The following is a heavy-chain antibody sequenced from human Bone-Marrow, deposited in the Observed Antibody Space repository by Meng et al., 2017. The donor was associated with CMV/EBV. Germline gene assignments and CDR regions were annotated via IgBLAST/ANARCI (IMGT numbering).Heavy chain of an antibody. D-gene: IGHD3-3*01. CDR3: ARHRQYDFWSGYFQVGDMDV. V-gene: IGHV5-51*01. CDR1: GYSFTSYW. Sequence: GESLKISCKGSGYSFTSYWIGWVRQMPGKGLEWMGIIYPGDSDTRYSPSFQGQVTISADKSISTAYLQWSSLKASDTAMYYCARHRQYDFWSGYFQVGDMDVWGQGTTVNVSS. J-gene: IGHJ6*02. CDR2: IYPGDSDT.